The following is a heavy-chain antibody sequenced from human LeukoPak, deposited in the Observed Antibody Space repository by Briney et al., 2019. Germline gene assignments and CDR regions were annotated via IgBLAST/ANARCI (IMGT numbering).Heavy chain of an antibody. CDR1: GFTFSSYE. CDR3: ARGPSTGGSIDY. V-gene: IGHV3-48*03. CDR2: ISSSGSTI. D-gene: IGHD1-26*01. J-gene: IGHJ4*02. Sequence: GGSLRLSCAASGFTFSSYEMNWVSQAPGKGLEWVSYISSSGSTIYYADSVKGRFTISRDNAKNSLYLQMNSLRAEDTAVYYCARGPSTGGSIDYWGQGTLVTVSS.